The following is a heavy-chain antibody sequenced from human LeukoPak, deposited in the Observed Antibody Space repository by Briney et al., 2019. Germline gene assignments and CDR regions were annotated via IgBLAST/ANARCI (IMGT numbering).Heavy chain of an antibody. Sequence: GGSLRLSCAASGFTFRDYTMTWVRQAPGKGLGWVSTISGRGDDTHYADSVKGRFTISRDNSKNTLYLQMNRLRAEDTALFYCAKEVEGSGYYHLDKWGQGTLVAVSS. CDR1: GFTFRDYT. V-gene: IGHV3-23*01. J-gene: IGHJ4*02. CDR3: AKEVEGSGYYHLDK. D-gene: IGHD3-22*01. CDR2: ISGRGDDT.